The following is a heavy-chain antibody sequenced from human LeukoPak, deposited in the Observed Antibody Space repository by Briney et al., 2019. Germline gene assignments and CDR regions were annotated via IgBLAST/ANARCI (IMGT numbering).Heavy chain of an antibody. CDR1: GYSFTSYW. CDR2: IYPGDSDT. D-gene: IGHD5-18*01. CDR3: ARPKTLGGYNYEFEF. J-gene: IGHJ4*02. V-gene: IGHV5-51*01. Sequence: GESLKISCKGSGYSFTSYWIGWVRQMPGKGLEWMGIIYPGDSDTRYSPSFQGQVTISADKSISTAYLQWSSLKASDTAMYYYARPKTLGGYNYEFEFWGQGTLVTVSS.